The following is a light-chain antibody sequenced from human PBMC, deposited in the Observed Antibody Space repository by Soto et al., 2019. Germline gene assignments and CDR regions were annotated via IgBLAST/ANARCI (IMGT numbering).Light chain of an antibody. CDR2: SVN. J-gene: IGLJ7*01. CDR3: SSYAGTTTHTV. V-gene: IGLV2-23*02. Sequence: QSALTQPASVSGSPGQSITFSCTGTSSDVGGYNVVSWYQQHPGRAPKLIISSVNERPSGISDRFSGSKSGSTAALTISGLQAEDEDDYYCSSYAGTTTHTVFGGGTQLTVL. CDR1: SSDVGGYNV.